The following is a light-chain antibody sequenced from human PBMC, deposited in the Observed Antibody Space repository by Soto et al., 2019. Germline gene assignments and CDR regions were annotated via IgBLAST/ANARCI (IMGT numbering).Light chain of an antibody. CDR1: SSDVGGYNY. V-gene: IGLV2-8*01. CDR2: EVF. Sequence: QSALTQPPSASGSPGQSVTISCTGTSSDVGGYNYVSWYQQHPGKAPKLMIYEVFKRPSGVPDRFSGSKSGNTASLTVSGLQAEDEADYYCSSYAGSNNFDVFGPGTKLTGL. CDR3: SSYAGSNNFDV. J-gene: IGLJ1*01.